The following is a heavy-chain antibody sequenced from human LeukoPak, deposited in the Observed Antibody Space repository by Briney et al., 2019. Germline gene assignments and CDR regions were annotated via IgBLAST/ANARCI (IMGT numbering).Heavy chain of an antibody. CDR1: GYTFTSYD. J-gene: IGHJ6*02. V-gene: IGHV1-8*01. CDR2: MNPNSGNT. CDR3: ARGRRTYYYGSGSYHYYGMDV. Sequence: GASVKVSCKASGYTFTSYDINWVRQATGQGLEWMGWMNPNSGNTGYAQKFQGRVTMTRNTSISTAYMELSSLRSEDTAVYYCARGRRTYYYGSGSYHYYGMDVWGQGTTVTVSS. D-gene: IGHD3-10*01.